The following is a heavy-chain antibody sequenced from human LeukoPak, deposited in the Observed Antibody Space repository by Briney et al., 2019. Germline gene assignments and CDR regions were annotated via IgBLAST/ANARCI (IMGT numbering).Heavy chain of an antibody. CDR1: GYTFINYA. CDR3: ARDRGYRDGSSDI. CDR2: INAGNGNT. J-gene: IGHJ3*02. Sequence: GASVKVSCKASGYTFINYAMHWVRQAPGQRLEWMGWINAGNGNTKFSQKFQGRVTITRDTSASTAYMQLSSLRSEDTAVYYCARDRGYRDGSSDIWGQGTMVTVSS. D-gene: IGHD5-12*01. V-gene: IGHV1-3*01.